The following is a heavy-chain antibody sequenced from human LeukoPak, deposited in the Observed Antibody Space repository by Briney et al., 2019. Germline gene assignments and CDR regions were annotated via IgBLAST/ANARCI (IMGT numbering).Heavy chain of an antibody. Sequence: SVKVSCKTSGYLFTGFFIHWVRQAPGQGLEWMGRIIPILGIANYAQKFQGRVTITADKSTSTAYMELSSLRSEDTAVYYCARASHFGFRELSSDYWGQGTLVTVSS. J-gene: IGHJ4*02. CDR1: GYLFTGFF. CDR3: ARASHFGFRELSSDY. V-gene: IGHV1-69*04. D-gene: IGHD3-10*01. CDR2: IIPILGIA.